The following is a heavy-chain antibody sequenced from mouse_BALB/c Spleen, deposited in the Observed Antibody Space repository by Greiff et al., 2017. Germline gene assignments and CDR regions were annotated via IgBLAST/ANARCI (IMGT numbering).Heavy chain of an antibody. Sequence: EVQLLESGPELVKPGASLKISCAASGYSFTGYTMNWVKQSHGKNLEWIGLINPYNGGTSYNQKFKGKATLTVDKSSSTAYMELLSLTSEDTAVYYCARGHYDYDGWYFDVWGAGTTVTVSS. CDR2: INPYNGGT. CDR1: GYSFTGYT. CDR3: ARGHYDYDGWYFDV. D-gene: IGHD2-4*01. V-gene: IGHV1-18*01. J-gene: IGHJ1*01.